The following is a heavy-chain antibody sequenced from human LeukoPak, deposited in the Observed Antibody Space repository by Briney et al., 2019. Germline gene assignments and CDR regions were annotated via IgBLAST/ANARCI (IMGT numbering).Heavy chain of an antibody. D-gene: IGHD3-22*01. J-gene: IGHJ3*02. CDR1: GFTFSSYW. Sequence: GGSLRLSCAASGFTFSSYWMSWVRQAPGKGLEWVANIKQDGSEKFYVDSVKGRFTISRDNAKNSLYLQMNSLRAEDTAVYYCARGPDYYDSSGPGAFDIWGQGTMVTVSS. CDR3: ARGPDYYDSSGPGAFDI. CDR2: IKQDGSEK. V-gene: IGHV3-7*01.